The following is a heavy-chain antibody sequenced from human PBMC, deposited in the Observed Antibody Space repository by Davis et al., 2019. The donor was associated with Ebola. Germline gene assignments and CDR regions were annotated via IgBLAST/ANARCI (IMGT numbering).Heavy chain of an antibody. CDR3: ARSYSSGWYWFDP. CDR1: GGSFSGYY. V-gene: IGHV4-34*01. Sequence: MPSETLSFTCAVSGGSFSGYYWSWIRQPPGKGLEWIGEINHSGSTNYNPSLKSRVTISVDTSKNQFSLKLSSVTAADTAVYYCARSYSSGWYWFDPWGQGTLVTVSS. J-gene: IGHJ5*02. D-gene: IGHD6-19*01. CDR2: INHSGST.